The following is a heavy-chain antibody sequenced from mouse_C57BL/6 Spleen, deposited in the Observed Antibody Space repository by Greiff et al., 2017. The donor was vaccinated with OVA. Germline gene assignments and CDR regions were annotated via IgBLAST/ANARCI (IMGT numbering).Heavy chain of an antibody. V-gene: IGHV5-17*01. J-gene: IGHJ4*01. CDR3: ANYDDEEAMDY. CDR2: ISRGSSTI. Sequence: EVQLVESGGGLVKPGGSLKLSCAASGFTFSDYGMHWVRQAPEKGLEWVAYISRGSSTIYYADTVKGRFTISRDNAKNTLFLQMTSLRSEDTAMYYCANYDDEEAMDYWGQGTSVTVSS. D-gene: IGHD2-4*01. CDR1: GFTFSDYG.